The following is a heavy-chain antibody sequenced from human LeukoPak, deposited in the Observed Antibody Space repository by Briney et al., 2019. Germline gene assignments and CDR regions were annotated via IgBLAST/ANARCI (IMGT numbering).Heavy chain of an antibody. J-gene: IGHJ4*02. CDR2: ISTSTGDT. D-gene: IGHD4-11*01. CDR3: ARDDNYGIFVNVDY. CDR1: GYSFILYG. Sequence: ASVKVSCKTSGYSFILYGISWVRQAPGQGPEWMGWISTSTGDTKYTQKFQGRVTLTTDTSTSTAYMELSSLRSDDTAMYYCARDDNYGIFVNVDYWGQGTLVTVSS. V-gene: IGHV1-18*01.